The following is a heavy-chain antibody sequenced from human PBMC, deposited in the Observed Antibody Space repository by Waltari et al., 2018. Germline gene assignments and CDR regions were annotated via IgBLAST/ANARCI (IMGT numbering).Heavy chain of an antibody. Sequence: EVQLMESGGGLVQPGGSLRLSCAASGFTFDNYAMAWVRQAPGEGLEWVSYISASGRFTYYPGSVNGRFTISRDNYKNTLYLQMDNLRAEDTALYYCAKDESGGTGYFYWGQGTPVTVSS. CDR1: GFTFDNYA. CDR3: AKDESGGTGYFY. V-gene: IGHV3-23*01. CDR2: ISASGRFT. D-gene: IGHD5-12*01. J-gene: IGHJ4*02.